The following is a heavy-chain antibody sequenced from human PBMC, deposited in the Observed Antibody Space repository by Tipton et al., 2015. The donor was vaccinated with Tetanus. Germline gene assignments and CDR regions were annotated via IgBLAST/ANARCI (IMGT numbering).Heavy chain of an antibody. V-gene: IGHV4-30-4*02. CDR3: ARGLMGYYYDSSGPYFDY. CDR2: IYYSGST. D-gene: IGHD3-22*01. Sequence: TLSLTCTVSGGSISSGDYYWSWIRQPPGKGLEWIGYIYYSGSTYYNPSLKSRVTISVDTSKNQFSLKLSSVTAADTALYYCARGLMGYYYDSSGPYFDYWGQGTLVTVSS. J-gene: IGHJ4*02. CDR1: GGSISSGDYY.